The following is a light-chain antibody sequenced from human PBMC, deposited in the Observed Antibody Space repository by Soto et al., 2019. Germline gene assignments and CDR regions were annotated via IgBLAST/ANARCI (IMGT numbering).Light chain of an antibody. CDR1: QSVASNR. V-gene: IGKV3-20*01. CDR3: HHYGRSPIFT. CDR2: AAS. J-gene: IGKJ3*01. Sequence: EVVLTQSPGTLSLSAGERATLSCRASQSVASNRLAWYQQKPGQAPRLLIYAASTRAAGIPDRFSGSGSGTDFTLTISSLEPEDFGVFFCHHYGRSPIFTFGPGTTVD.